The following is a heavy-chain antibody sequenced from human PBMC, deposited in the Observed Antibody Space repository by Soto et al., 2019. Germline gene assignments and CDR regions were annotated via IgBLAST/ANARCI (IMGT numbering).Heavy chain of an antibody. Sequence: GGSLRLSCAASGFTFSSYEMHWVRQAPGKGLEWVSYITSGGSAISYADTVKGRFTISRDNAKNSLYLQMNSLRAEDTAVYYCARGFQSSFGYWGQGTLVTVSS. CDR1: GFTFSSYE. V-gene: IGHV3-48*03. J-gene: IGHJ4*02. CDR3: ARGFQSSFGY. D-gene: IGHD2-21*01. CDR2: ITSGGSAI.